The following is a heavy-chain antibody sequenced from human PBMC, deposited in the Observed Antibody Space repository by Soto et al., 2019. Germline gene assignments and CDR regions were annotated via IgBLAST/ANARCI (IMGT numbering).Heavy chain of an antibody. V-gene: IGHV3-73*02. CDR1: GFTFSGSA. CDR3: TSLSPDSGSR. J-gene: IGHJ4*02. CDR2: IRSKANNYVT. D-gene: IGHD1-26*01. Sequence: EVQLVESGGGLVQPGGSLKLSCAASGFTFSGSAMHWVRQASGKGLEWVGRIRSKANNYVTAYAASVKGRFTISRDDSKNTAYLQMNSLKTEDTAVYFCTSLSPDSGSRWGQGTMVNVSS.